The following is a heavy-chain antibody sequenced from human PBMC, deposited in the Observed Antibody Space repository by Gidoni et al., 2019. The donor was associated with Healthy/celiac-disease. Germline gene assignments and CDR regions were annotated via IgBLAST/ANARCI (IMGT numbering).Heavy chain of an antibody. CDR1: GGSFSGYY. CDR2: INHSGST. J-gene: IGHJ4*02. CDR3: ARAGLGGYCSGGSCYSLSY. D-gene: IGHD2-15*01. Sequence: QVQLHPCGDGPLKPSVTLYLTCAVHGGSFSGYYWSWIRQPPGKGLEWIGEINHSGSTNYNPSLKSRVTISVDTSKNQFSLKLSSVTAADTAVYYCARAGLGGYCSGGSCYSLSYWGQGTLVTVSS. V-gene: IGHV4-34*01.